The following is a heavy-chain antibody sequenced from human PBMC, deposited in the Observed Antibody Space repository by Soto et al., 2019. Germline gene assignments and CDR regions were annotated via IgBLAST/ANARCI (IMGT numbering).Heavy chain of an antibody. J-gene: IGHJ6*02. CDR2: IAYDGSNK. Sequence: QVQLVESGGGVVQPGRSLRLSCAASGFTFSSFVMHWVRQAPGKGLEWVAFIAYDGSNKHYADSVKGRFTISRDNSNNSLYLQMNSLRVEDTAVYYCESPQGAHLNYFYGMDVWGQGTPVTVSS. V-gene: IGHV3-30-3*01. CDR1: GFTFSSFV. CDR3: ESPQGAHLNYFYGMDV.